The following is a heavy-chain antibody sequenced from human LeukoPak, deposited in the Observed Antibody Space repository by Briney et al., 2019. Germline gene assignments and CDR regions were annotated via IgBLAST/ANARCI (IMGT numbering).Heavy chain of an antibody. J-gene: IGHJ3*02. Sequence: PSETLSLTCTVSGGSISSSSYYWGWIRQPPGKGLEWIGSIYYSGSTYYNPSLKSRVTISVDTSKNQFSLKLSSVTAADTAVYYCARWGLGGSPHDAFDIWGQGTMVTVSS. CDR1: GGSISSSSYY. D-gene: IGHD3-10*01. CDR2: IYYSGST. CDR3: ARWGLGGSPHDAFDI. V-gene: IGHV4-39*07.